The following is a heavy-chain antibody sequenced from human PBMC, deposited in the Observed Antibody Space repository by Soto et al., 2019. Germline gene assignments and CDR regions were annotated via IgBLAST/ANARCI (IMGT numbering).Heavy chain of an antibody. J-gene: IGHJ3*02. CDR1: GGTFSNFA. Sequence: QVQLVQSGPEVKKPGSSVKVSCEASGGTFSNFAVNWVRQAPGQGLEWVGGIIPLFNVAKYAQKFEGRVTTGADDSTSTAYMDLSSLRSDDTAVYYCAASVSDVLGYDYKDTEGLDIWGQGTMVTVSS. CDR3: AASVSDVLGYDYKDTEGLDI. CDR2: IIPLFNVA. D-gene: IGHD4-4*01. V-gene: IGHV1-69*01.